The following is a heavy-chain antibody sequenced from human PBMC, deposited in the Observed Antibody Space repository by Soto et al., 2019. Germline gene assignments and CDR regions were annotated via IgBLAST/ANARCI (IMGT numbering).Heavy chain of an antibody. D-gene: IGHD2-15*01. CDR1: GFTFNTYS. Sequence: EVQLVESGGGLVQPGGSLRLTCAASGFTFNTYSMNWVRQVPGKGLEWIAYIRSGGDTSNYADSVKGRFTISRDNDKHSLYLQMNSLRDEDTAVYYCARLGWSDYWGQGTLVTVSS. CDR2: IRSGGDTS. V-gene: IGHV3-48*02. CDR3: ARLGWSDY. J-gene: IGHJ4*02.